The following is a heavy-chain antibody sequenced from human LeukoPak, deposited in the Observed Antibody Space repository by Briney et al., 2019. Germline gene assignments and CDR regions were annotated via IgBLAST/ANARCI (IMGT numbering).Heavy chain of an antibody. V-gene: IGHV3-66*02. D-gene: IGHD5-18*01. CDR2: IYSGGST. CDR1: GFTFSRNY. Sequence: GGSLRLSCAASGFTFSRNYMSWVRQAPGKGVEGVSDIYSGGSTYYADSVNRRFTISRDNSKNTLYLQMNSLRAEDTAVYYCARVWSEGYSYGYNYMDVWGKGTTVTVSS. J-gene: IGHJ6*03. CDR3: ARVWSEGYSYGYNYMDV.